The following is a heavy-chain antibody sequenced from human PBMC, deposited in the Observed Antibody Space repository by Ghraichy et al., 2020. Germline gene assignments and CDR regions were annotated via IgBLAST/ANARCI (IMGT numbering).Heavy chain of an antibody. J-gene: IGHJ6*04. D-gene: IGHD5-12*01. V-gene: IGHV3-11*03. CDR1: GFTFSDYY. Sequence: GESLNISCAASGFTFSDYYMNWIRHAPGKGLEWVSYISSSSSYTTYADSVKGRFTISRDNAKNSLYLQMNSLRAEETAVYYCASSPGGYDYMDVWGKGTTVTVSS. CDR2: ISSSSSYT. CDR3: ASSPGGYDYMDV.